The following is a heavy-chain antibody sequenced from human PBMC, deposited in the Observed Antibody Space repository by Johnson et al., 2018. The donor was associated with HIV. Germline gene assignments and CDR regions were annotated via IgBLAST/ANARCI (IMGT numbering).Heavy chain of an antibody. CDR2: IYSGGST. V-gene: IGHV3-66*01. D-gene: IGHD3-22*01. CDR3: ARGTPGDYDSSGYYRGSEAFDI. Sequence: VQLVESGGGLVQPGGSLRLSCAASGFTVSSNYMSWVRHAPGKGLEWVSVIYSGGSTYYADSVKGRFTISRDNSKNTLYLQMNSPRAEDTAVYYCARGTPGDYDSSGYYRGSEAFDIWGQGTMVTVSS. J-gene: IGHJ3*02. CDR1: GFTVSSNY.